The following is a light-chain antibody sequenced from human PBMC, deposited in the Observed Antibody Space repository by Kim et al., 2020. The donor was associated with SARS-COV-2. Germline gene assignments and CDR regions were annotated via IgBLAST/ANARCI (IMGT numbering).Light chain of an antibody. CDR1: QSVSSSY. CDR3: QQYGSSQYT. Sequence: SPGERATLSCRASQSVSSSYLAWYQQKPGQAPRLLIYGASSRATGIPDRFSGSGSGTDFTLTISRLEPEDFAVDYCQQYGSSQYTFGQGTKLEI. J-gene: IGKJ2*01. CDR2: GAS. V-gene: IGKV3-20*01.